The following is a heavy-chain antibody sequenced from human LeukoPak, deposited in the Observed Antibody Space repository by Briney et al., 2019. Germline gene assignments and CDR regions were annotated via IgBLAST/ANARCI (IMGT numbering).Heavy chain of an antibody. CDR2: ISSSSSYI. J-gene: IGHJ4*02. CDR1: GFTFSSYS. V-gene: IGHV3-21*01. D-gene: IGHD3-3*01. Sequence: GWSLRLSCAASGFTFSSYSMNWVRQAPGKGLEWVSSISSSSSYIYYADSVKGRFTISRDNAKNSLYLQMNSLRAEDTAVYYCARDRAGYYDFWSGYSQGYYFDYWGQGTLVTVSS. CDR3: ARDRAGYYDFWSGYSQGYYFDY.